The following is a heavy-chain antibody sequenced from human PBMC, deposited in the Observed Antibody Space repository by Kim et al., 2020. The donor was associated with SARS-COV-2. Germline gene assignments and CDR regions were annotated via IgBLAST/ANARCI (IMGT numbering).Heavy chain of an antibody. J-gene: IGHJ6*02. CDR2: SGGT. CDR3: AREGVAAP. V-gene: IGHV1-2*02. Sequence: SGGTNYPQKFQGRVTMTRDTSISTAYMELSRLRSDDTAVYYCAREGVAAPWGQGTTVTVSS. D-gene: IGHD6-13*01.